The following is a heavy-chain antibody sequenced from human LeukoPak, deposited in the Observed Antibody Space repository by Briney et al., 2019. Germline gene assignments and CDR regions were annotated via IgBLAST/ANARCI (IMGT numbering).Heavy chain of an antibody. Sequence: SETLSLTCTVSGGSISSYYWSWIRQPPGKGLEWIGYIYYSGSTNYNPSLKSRVTISVDTSENQFSLKLSSVTAADTAVYYCARDQGEGGCSSTSCQYYYYGMDVWGKGTTVTVSS. V-gene: IGHV4-59*01. D-gene: IGHD2-2*01. CDR2: IYYSGST. J-gene: IGHJ6*04. CDR1: GGSISSYY. CDR3: ARDQGEGGCSSTSCQYYYYGMDV.